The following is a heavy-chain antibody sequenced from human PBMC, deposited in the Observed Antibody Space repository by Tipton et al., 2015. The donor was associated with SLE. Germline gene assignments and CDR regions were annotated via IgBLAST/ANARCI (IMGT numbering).Heavy chain of an antibody. CDR1: GGSISSGDYY. CDR2: IYYSGST. CDR3: ARVAGDSSGYCDY. J-gene: IGHJ4*02. D-gene: IGHD3-22*01. Sequence: TLSLTCTVSGGSISSGDYYWSWIRQPPGKGLEWIGYIYYSGSTYYNPSLKSRVTISVDTSKNQFSLKLSSVTAADTAVYYCARVAGDSSGYCDYWGQGTLVTVSS. V-gene: IGHV4-30-4*01.